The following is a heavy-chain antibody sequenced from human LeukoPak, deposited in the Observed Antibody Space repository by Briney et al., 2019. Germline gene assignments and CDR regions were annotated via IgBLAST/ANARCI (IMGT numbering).Heavy chain of an antibody. J-gene: IGHJ4*02. CDR1: GYTFTSYD. V-gene: IGHV1-8*01. D-gene: IGHD4-11*01. CDR3: ARGRWGNYGFDY. Sequence: ASVKVSCKASGYTFTSYDINWVRQATGQWLEWMGWMNPNSGNTGYAQKFQGRVTMTRNTSISTAYMELSSLRSEDTAVYYCARGRWGNYGFDYWGQGTLVTVSS. CDR2: MNPNSGNT.